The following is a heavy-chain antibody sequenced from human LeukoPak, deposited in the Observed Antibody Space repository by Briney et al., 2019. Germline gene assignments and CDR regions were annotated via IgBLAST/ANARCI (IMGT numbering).Heavy chain of an antibody. D-gene: IGHD6-19*01. J-gene: IGHJ6*02. CDR2: ISSNGGST. Sequence: PGGSLRLSCAASGFTFSSYAMHWVRQAPGKGLEYVSAISSNGGSTYYANSVKGRFTISRDNSKNTLYLQMGSLRAEDMAVYYCAGDDIPVAGVGYYYYYGMDVWGQGTTVTVSS. CDR1: GFTFSSYA. V-gene: IGHV3-64*01. CDR3: AGDDIPVAGVGYYYYYGMDV.